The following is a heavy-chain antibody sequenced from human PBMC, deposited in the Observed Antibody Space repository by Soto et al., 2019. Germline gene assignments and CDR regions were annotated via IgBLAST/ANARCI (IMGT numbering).Heavy chain of an antibody. D-gene: IGHD6-13*01. CDR3: ARDAGIAAAGAPQVWFDP. V-gene: IGHV1-46*01. J-gene: IGHJ5*02. CDR2: INPSGGST. Sequence: ASVKVSCKASGYTFTSYYMHWVRQAPGQGLEWMGIINPSGGSTSYAQKFQGRVTMTRDTSTSTVYMELSSLRSEDTAVYYCARDAGIAAAGAPQVWFDPRGQGTLVTVSS. CDR1: GYTFTSYY.